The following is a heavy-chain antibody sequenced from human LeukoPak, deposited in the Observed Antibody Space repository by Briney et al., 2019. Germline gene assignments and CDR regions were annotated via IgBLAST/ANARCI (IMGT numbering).Heavy chain of an antibody. Sequence: SETLSLTCTVSGGPISSGSYYWSWIRQPAGKGLEWIGRIYTSGSTNYNPSLKSRVTISVDTSKNQFSLKLSSVTAADTAVYYCASSWGVMPFDYWGQEPWSPSPQ. V-gene: IGHV4-61*02. J-gene: IGHJ4*01. CDR3: ASSWGVMPFDY. CDR1: GGPISSGSYY. D-gene: IGHD3-16*01. CDR2: IYTSGST.